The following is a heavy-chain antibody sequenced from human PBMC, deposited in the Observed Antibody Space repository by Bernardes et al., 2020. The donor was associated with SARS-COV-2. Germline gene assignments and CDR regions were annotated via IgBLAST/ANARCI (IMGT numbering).Heavy chain of an antibody. V-gene: IGHV3-23*01. D-gene: IGHD1-1*01. CDR2: ISAGGETT. Sequence: GGSLRLSRAASGLTFANYAMNWVRQAPGKGLEWVSIISAGGETTYYADSVKGRFTISRDNSKNTLYLQVNSLRAEDTAVYYCAKGLGGTIPTSRYSDFWGQGALVTVSS. CDR1: GLTFANYA. J-gene: IGHJ4*02. CDR3: AKGLGGTIPTSRYSDF.